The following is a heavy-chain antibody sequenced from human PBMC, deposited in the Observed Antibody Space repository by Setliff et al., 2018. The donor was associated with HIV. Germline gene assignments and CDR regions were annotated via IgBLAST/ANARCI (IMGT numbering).Heavy chain of an antibody. CDR2: IYYSGST. V-gene: IGHV4-28*01. D-gene: IGHD6-19*01. CDR3: ARNDRGWHNDAFDI. CDR1: GYSISSSNW. Sequence: SETLSLTCTVSGYSISSSNWWGWIRQPPGKGLEWIGYIYYSGSTYYNTALKSRVTMSVDTSKNQFSLKLSSVTAVDTAVYYCARNDRGWHNDAFDIWGQGTMVTVSS. J-gene: IGHJ3*02.